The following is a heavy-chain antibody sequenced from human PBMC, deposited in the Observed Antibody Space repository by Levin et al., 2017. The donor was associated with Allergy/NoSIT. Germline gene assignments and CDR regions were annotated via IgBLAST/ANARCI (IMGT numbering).Heavy chain of an antibody. CDR3: ARGRPKWVYFDY. CDR2: IYYSGST. Sequence: TSETLSLTCTVSGGSISSGGYYWSWIRQHPGKGLEWIGYIYYSGSTYYNPSLKSRVTISVDTSKNQFSLKLSSVTAADTAGYYCARGRPKWVYFDYWGQGTLVTVSS. CDR1: GGSISSGGYY. J-gene: IGHJ4*02. D-gene: IGHD1-26*01. V-gene: IGHV4-31*03.